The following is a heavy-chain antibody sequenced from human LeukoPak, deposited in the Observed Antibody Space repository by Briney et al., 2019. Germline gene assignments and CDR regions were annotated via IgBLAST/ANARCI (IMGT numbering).Heavy chain of an antibody. D-gene: IGHD5-18*01. CDR1: GFTFSSYG. V-gene: IGHV3-30*02. CDR3: ARSDTAMDDDWFDP. J-gene: IGHJ5*02. CDR2: IRYDGSNK. Sequence: PGGSLRLSCAASGFTFSSYGMHWVRQAPGKGLEWVAFIRYDGSNKYYVDSVKGRFTISRDNSKNTLYLQMNSLRAEDTAVYYCARSDTAMDDDWFDPWGQGTLVTVSS.